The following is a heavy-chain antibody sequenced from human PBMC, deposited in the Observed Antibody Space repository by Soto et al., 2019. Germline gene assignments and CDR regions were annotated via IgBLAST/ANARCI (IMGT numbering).Heavy chain of an antibody. CDR2: INAGNGNA. CDR3: ASYTAMAPVGY. V-gene: IGHV1-3*01. D-gene: IGHD5-18*01. J-gene: IGHJ4*02. CDR1: GYTFTSYA. Sequence: ASVKVSCKAAGYTFTSYARHWVRQAPGQRLEWMGWINAGNGNAKYSQKFQGRVTITADKSTSTAYMELSSLRSEDTAVYYCASYTAMAPVGYWGQGTLVTVSS.